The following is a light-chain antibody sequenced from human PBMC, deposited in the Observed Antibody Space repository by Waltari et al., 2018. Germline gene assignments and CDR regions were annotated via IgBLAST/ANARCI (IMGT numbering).Light chain of an antibody. V-gene: IGLV3-25*03. CDR2: KDT. CDR3: QSSDTNCTHV. Sequence: SYELTQPPSVSVPPGQTARIPCSGDAVANPYVYWYQQKPGQAPVLMIYKDTERPSGIPERFSGSSSGTTVTLTISGVQAEDEADYYCQSSDTNCTHVFGIGTKVTVL. J-gene: IGLJ1*01. CDR1: AVANPY.